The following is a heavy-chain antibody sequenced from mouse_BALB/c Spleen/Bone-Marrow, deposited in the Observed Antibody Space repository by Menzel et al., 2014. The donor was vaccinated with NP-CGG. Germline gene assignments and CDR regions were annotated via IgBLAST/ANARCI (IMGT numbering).Heavy chain of an antibody. V-gene: IGHV5-6-5*01. J-gene: IGHJ3*01. CDR2: ISSGGST. CDR1: GFTFSSYA. D-gene: IGHD1-1*01. CDR3: ARWYYGSGFAY. Sequence: EVKLVESGGGLVKPRGSLKLSCAASGFTFSSYAMSWVRRTPEKRLEWVASISSGGSTYYPDSVKGRFTISRDNARNILYLQMSSLRSEDTAMYYCARWYYGSGFAYWGQGTLVTVSA.